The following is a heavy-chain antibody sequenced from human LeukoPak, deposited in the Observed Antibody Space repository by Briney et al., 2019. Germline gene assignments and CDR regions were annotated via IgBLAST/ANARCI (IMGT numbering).Heavy chain of an antibody. CDR2: IDWDDNK. D-gene: IGHD6-19*01. J-gene: IGHJ4*02. CDR3: ARTVAGRTFDY. Sequence: SGPALVKHTQTLTLTCTFSGFSLSTNKMRVSWVRQSPGRALEWLARIDWDDNKFYNTSLKTRLTISKDTSKNRVVLTMTDVDPVDAATYYCARTVAGRTFDYWGQGTLVTVSS. CDR1: GFSLSTNKMR. V-gene: IGHV2-70*04.